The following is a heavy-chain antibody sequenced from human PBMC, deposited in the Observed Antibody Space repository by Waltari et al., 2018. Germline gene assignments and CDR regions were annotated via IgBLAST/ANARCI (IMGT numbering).Heavy chain of an antibody. CDR2: ISGRGGST. CDR3: ELGIVVVPAALLDYYYGMDV. CDR1: GFTFSSYA. D-gene: IGHD2-2*01. Sequence: EVQLVESGGGLVQPGGSLRLSCAASGFTFSSYAMSWVRQAPGKGLEWVSAISGRGGSTYYADSVKGRFTISRDNSKNTLYLQMNSLRAEDTAVYYCELGIVVVPAALLDYYYGMDVWGQGTTVTVSS. V-gene: IGHV3-23*04. J-gene: IGHJ6*02.